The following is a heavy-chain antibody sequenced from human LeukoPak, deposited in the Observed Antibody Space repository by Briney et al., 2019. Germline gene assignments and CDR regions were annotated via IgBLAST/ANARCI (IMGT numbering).Heavy chain of an antibody. J-gene: IGHJ4*02. D-gene: IGHD6-19*01. CDR1: GYTFSRYD. CDR2: VNPDSGHT. Sequence: ASVKVSCEASGYTFSRYDINWVRQAPGQGLEWMGWVNPDSGHTAYAQKFRGRVTITRSTSMNTAYLDLTSLRSDDTAVYYCARGQQWLAPFDYWGQGTLVTVSS. CDR3: ARGQQWLAPFDY. V-gene: IGHV1-8*03.